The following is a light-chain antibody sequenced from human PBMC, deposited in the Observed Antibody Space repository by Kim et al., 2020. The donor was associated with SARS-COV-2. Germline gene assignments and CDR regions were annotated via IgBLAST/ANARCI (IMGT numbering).Light chain of an antibody. CDR3: QVCDSELV. CDR2: YDS. J-gene: IGLJ2*01. V-gene: IGLV3-21*04. Sequence: SYELTQPPSVSVAPGTTARITCGGNNIGSNSVHWYQQKPGQAPVLVIYYDSDRPSGIPERFSGSNSGNTATLTISRVEAGHVADYYCQVCDSELVFG. CDR1: NIGSNS.